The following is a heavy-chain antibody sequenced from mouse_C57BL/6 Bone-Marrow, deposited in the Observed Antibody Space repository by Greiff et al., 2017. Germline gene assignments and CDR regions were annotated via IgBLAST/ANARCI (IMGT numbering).Heavy chain of an antibody. J-gene: IGHJ3*01. CDR1: GYTFTSYW. V-gene: IGHV1-59*01. CDR2: IDPSDSYT. CDR3: ARYSSWFAD. Sequence: QVQLQQPGAELVRPGTSVKLSCKASGYTFTSYWMHWVKQRPGQGLEWIGVIDPSDSYTNYNQKFKGKATLTVDTSSSTAYMQLSSLTSEDSAVXYCARYSSWFADWGQGTLVTVSA.